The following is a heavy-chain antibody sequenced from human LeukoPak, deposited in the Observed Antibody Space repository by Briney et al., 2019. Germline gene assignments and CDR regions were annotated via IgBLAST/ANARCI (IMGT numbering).Heavy chain of an antibody. CDR2: IKQDGSEK. Sequence: GGSLRLSCAASGFTFSSYSMNWVRQAPGKGLEWVANIKQDGSEKYYVDSVKGRFTISRDNAKNSLYLQMNSLRAEDTAVYYCARDRDEFDPWGQGTLVTVSS. V-gene: IGHV3-7*01. D-gene: IGHD3-10*01. CDR3: ARDRDEFDP. CDR1: GFTFSSYS. J-gene: IGHJ5*02.